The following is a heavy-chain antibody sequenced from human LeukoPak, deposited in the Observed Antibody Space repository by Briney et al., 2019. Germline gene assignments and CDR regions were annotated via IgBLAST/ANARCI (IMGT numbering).Heavy chain of an antibody. V-gene: IGHV1-2*02. D-gene: IGHD6-6*01. J-gene: IGHJ4*02. CDR1: GYTFTGYY. CDR3: ARDLVYSSSSPIDY. CDR2: INPNSGGT. Sequence: GASVTVSFKSSGYTFTGYYMHWVRQAPGQGLEWMGWINPNSGGTNYAQKFQGRVTMTRDTSISTAYMELSRLRSDDTAVYYCARDLVYSSSSPIDYWGQGTLVTVSS.